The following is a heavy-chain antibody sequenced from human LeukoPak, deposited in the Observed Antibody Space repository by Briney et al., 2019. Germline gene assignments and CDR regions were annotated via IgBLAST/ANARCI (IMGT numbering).Heavy chain of an antibody. CDR3: ARVKNTQDAFDI. D-gene: IGHD5-18*01. V-gene: IGHV1-18*01. Sequence: GASVKVSCKASGYTFTSSGISWVRQAPGQGLEWMGWIGAYNGNTNFAQKLQGRVTMTTDTPTSTAYMELRSLRSDDTAVYYCARVKNTQDAFDIWGQGTKVTVSP. CDR2: IGAYNGNT. CDR1: GYTFTSSG. J-gene: IGHJ3*02.